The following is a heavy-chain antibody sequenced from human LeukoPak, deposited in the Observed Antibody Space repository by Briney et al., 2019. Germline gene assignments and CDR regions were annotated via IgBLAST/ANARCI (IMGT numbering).Heavy chain of an antibody. V-gene: IGHV3-30*03. Sequence: GGSLRLSCTGSAFTFSSYDMHWVRQAPGKGLEWVAIISYNGSNKYYADSVKGRFTISRDNSKNTLYLEMNSLRAEDTAVYYCVYYDSSGYYYGRLRYWGQGTLVTVSS. CDR2: ISYNGSNK. D-gene: IGHD3-22*01. J-gene: IGHJ4*02. CDR3: VYYDSSGYYYGRLRY. CDR1: AFTFSSYD.